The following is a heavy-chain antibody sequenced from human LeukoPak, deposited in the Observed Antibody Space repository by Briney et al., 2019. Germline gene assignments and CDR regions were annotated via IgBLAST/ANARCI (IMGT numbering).Heavy chain of an antibody. D-gene: IGHD3-10*02. Sequence: GGTLRLSCEASGFSFSVYAMTGVRQAPRAGLEWVWCNGSDVKLHYSEGVQGRFVISRDDFGGMVLRQVNSLRVEDTVCYYCARELHYYVAMDVWGQGTTVTVSS. CDR2: CNGSDVKL. J-gene: IGHJ6*02. CDR1: GFSFSVYA. CDR3: ARELHYYVAMDV. V-gene: IGHV3-23*01.